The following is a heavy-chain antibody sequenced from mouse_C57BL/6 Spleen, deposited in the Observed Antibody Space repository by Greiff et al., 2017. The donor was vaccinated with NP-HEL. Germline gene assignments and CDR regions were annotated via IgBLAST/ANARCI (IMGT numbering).Heavy chain of an antibody. Sequence: QVQLQQPGTELVKPGASVKLSCKASGYTFTSYWMHWVKQRPGQGLEWIGNINPSNGGTNYNEKFKSKATLTVDKSSSTAYMQLSSLTSEDSAVYYLARNYYGSSYWYFDVWGTGTTVTVSS. V-gene: IGHV1-53*01. CDR2: INPSNGGT. D-gene: IGHD1-1*01. CDR3: ARNYYGSSYWYFDV. J-gene: IGHJ1*03. CDR1: GYTFTSYW.